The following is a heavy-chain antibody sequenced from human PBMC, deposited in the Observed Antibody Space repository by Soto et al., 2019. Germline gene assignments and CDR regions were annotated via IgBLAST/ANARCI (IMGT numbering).Heavy chain of an antibody. Sequence: GGSLRLSCAASGFTFSSDWMHWVRQAPGKGLVWVSRINSDGSSTSYADSVKGRFTISRDNAKNTLYLQMNSLRAEDTAVYYCARAWSYDDAFDIWGQGTMVTVSS. J-gene: IGHJ3*02. V-gene: IGHV3-74*01. CDR3: ARAWSYDDAFDI. CDR1: GFTFSSDW. D-gene: IGHD5-12*01. CDR2: INSDGSST.